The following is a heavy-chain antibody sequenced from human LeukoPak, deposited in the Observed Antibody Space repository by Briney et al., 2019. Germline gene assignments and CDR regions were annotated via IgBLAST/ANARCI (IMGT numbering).Heavy chain of an antibody. J-gene: IGHJ4*02. V-gene: IGHV3-23*01. CDR1: GFTFSSYA. D-gene: IGHD2-15*01. Sequence: GGSLRLSCAASGFTFSSYAMSWVRQAPGKGLEWVSAIGASDGYTYHADSVKGRFTMSRDISRNTVYLQMNSLRVDDTAVYFCARAPVVSCRGAFCYPLDYWGQGTLVTVSS. CDR2: IGASDGYT. CDR3: ARAPVVSCRGAFCYPLDY.